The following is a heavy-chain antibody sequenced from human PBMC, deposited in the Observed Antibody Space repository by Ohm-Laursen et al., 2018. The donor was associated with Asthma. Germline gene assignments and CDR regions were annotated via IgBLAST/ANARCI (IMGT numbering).Heavy chain of an antibody. CDR2: ISYDGSNK. CDR3: AKDISYYDSWSGYYTHSDYYYYGMDV. D-gene: IGHD3-3*01. J-gene: IGHJ6*02. Sequence: SLRLSCSASGFTFSSYGMHWVRQAPGKGLEWVAVISYDGSNKYYADSVKGRFTISRDNSKNTLYLQMNSLRAEDTAVYYCAKDISYYDSWSGYYTHSDYYYYGMDVWGQGTTVTVSS. V-gene: IGHV3-30*18. CDR1: GFTFSSYG.